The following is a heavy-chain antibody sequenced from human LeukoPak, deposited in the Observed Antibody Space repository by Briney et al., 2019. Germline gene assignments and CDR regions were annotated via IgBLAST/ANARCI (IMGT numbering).Heavy chain of an antibody. D-gene: IGHD5-24*01. CDR1: GDSISSHY. J-gene: IGHJ3*02. CDR2: IYYSGST. V-gene: IGHV4-59*11. Sequence: SETLSLTCAVSGDSISSHYWNWIRQPPGKGLEWIGYIYYSGSTDYNPSVKSRVAISVDRSKNQFSLSLSSVTAADTAVYYCARDPEQGDGYGFDIWGQGTTVTVSS. CDR3: ARDPEQGDGYGFDI.